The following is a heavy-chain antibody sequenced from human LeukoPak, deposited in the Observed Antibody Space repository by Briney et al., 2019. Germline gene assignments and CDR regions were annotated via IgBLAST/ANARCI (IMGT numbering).Heavy chain of an antibody. CDR1: GGSFSGYY. CDR2: INHSGST. D-gene: IGHD5-24*01. CDR3: ARGTRRRWPEIPFDY. J-gene: IGHJ4*02. V-gene: IGHV4-34*01. Sequence: SETLSLTCAVYGGSFSGYYWSWIRQPSGKGLEWIGEINHSGSTNYNPSLKSRVTISVDTSKNQFSLKLSSVTAADTAVYYCARGTRRRWPEIPFDYWGQGTLVTVSS.